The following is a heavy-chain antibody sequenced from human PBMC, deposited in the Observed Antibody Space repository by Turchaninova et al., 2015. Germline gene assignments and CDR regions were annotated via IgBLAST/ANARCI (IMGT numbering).Heavy chain of an antibody. D-gene: IGHD5/OR15-5a*01. J-gene: IGHJ4*02. CDR3: ARFSVSYYFEH. CDR1: GGSMPSSGYY. Sequence: QLQLQESGAGPDKPSETLSRTCTVAGGSMPSSGYYWDWVRQPPGKGLEWIGIIYHSGGAYYNPSLKSRVTISVDTSKNHVSLRLSSVTAADTAFYFCARFSVSYYFEHWGQGTLVTVSS. CDR2: IYHSGGA. V-gene: IGHV4-39*02.